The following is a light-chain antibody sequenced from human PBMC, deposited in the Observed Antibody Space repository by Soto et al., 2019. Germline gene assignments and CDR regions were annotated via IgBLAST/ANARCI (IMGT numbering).Light chain of an antibody. CDR2: GAS. CDR1: QSVTSY. J-gene: IGKJ1*01. CDR3: QQYLATPWT. Sequence: EIVLTQSPATLSLSPGEIATLSCRASQSVTSYLAWYQQKPGQAPRLLIHGASNRATGIPDRFSGSGSGTDFTLTIGRLEPEDFAVYYCQQYLATPWTFGQGTKVDIK. V-gene: IGKV3-11*01.